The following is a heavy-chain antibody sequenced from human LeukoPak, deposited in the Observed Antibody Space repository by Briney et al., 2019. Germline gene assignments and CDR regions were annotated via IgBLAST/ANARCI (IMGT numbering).Heavy chain of an antibody. CDR3: ARQSRWYSSNPPDY. CDR1: GYNFTPYW. D-gene: IGHD1-20*01. J-gene: IGHJ4*02. V-gene: IGHV5-51*01. Sequence: GDSLKISCRASGYNFTPYWIGWVRQMPGKGLEWMGIIYPGDSDTRYSPSFQGQVTISADKSISTAYLQWSSLKASDTAMYYRARQSRWYSSNPPDYWGQGTLVTVSS. CDR2: IYPGDSDT.